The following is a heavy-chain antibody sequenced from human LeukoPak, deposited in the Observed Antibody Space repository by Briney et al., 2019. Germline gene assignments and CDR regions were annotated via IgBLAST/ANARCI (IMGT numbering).Heavy chain of an antibody. CDR3: ARDLGIRGAFDI. CDR2: ISGSGGST. Sequence: GGSLRLSCAASGFTFSSYAMSWVRQAPGKGLEWVSAISGSGGSTYYADSVKGRFTISRDNSKNTLYLQMNSLRAEDTAVYYCARDLGIRGAFDIWGQGTMVTVSS. CDR1: GFTFSSYA. V-gene: IGHV3-23*01. D-gene: IGHD1-14*01. J-gene: IGHJ3*02.